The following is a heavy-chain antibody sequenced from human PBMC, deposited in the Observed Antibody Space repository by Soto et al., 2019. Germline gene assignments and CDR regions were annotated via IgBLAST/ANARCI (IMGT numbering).Heavy chain of an antibody. J-gene: IGHJ4*02. CDR3: AKRGLAVAGPYYSDF. CDR2: ISGSGDTT. V-gene: IGHV3-23*01. D-gene: IGHD6-19*01. Sequence: GGSLRLSCAASGFTFSSYAMSWVRQAPGKGLEWVSAISGSGDTTYYADSVKGRFSISRDNSNNTLYLQVNSLRADDTAVYFCAKRGLAVAGPYYSDFWGQGTLVTVSS. CDR1: GFTFSSYA.